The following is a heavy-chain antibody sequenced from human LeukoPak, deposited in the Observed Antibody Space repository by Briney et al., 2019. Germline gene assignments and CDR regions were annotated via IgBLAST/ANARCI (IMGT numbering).Heavy chain of an antibody. V-gene: IGHV1-69*13. CDR1: GGTFSSYA. CDR3: ASLGMSSSSSHYYYYMDV. CDR2: IIPIFGTA. D-gene: IGHD6-6*01. Sequence: ASVKVSCKASGGTFSSYAISWARQAPGQGLEWMGGIIPIFGTANYAQKFQGRVTITADESTSTAYMELSSLRSEDTAVYYCASLGMSSSSSHYYYYMDVWGKGTTVTVSS. J-gene: IGHJ6*03.